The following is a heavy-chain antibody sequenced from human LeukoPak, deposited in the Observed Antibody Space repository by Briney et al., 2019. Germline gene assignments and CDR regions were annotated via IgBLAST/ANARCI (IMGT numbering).Heavy chain of an antibody. CDR1: GYSFTSYW. CDR3: ARSASSTVTTHYYYYGMDV. Sequence: GESLKISCKGSGYSFTSYWISWVRQMPGKGLEWMGRIDPSDSYTNYSPSFQGHVTISADKSISTAYLQWSSLKASDTAMYYCARSASSTVTTHYYYYGMDVWGQGTTVTVSS. CDR2: IDPSDSYT. D-gene: IGHD4-17*01. V-gene: IGHV5-10-1*01. J-gene: IGHJ6*02.